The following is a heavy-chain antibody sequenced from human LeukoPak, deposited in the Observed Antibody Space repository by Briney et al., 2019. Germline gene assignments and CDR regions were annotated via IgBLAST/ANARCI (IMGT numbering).Heavy chain of an antibody. Sequence: SETLSLTCTVSGGSISSSSYYWGWIRQPPGKGLEWIGSIYYSGSTYYNPSLKSRVTISVDTSKNQFSLKLSSVTAADTAVYYCARLGKGGSYYRLGDAFDTWGQGTMVTVSS. CDR1: GGSISSSSYY. V-gene: IGHV4-39*01. J-gene: IGHJ3*02. CDR3: ARLGKGGSYYRLGDAFDT. CDR2: IYYSGST. D-gene: IGHD1-26*01.